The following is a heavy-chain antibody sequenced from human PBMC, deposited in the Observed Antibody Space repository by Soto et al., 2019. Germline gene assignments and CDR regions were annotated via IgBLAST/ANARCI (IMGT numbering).Heavy chain of an antibody. V-gene: IGHV1-69*02. Sequence: QVQLVQSGAEVKKPGSSVKVSCKASGGTFSSYTISWVRQAPGQGLEWMGRIIPIHGIANYAQKFHGRVTITADKSPSTDYRELSSLRCEDTVVYYCARVTADYYGSGSDAFDIWGQGTMVTVSS. CDR3: ARVTADYYGSGSDAFDI. CDR2: IIPIHGIA. CDR1: GGTFSSYT. D-gene: IGHD3-10*01. J-gene: IGHJ3*02.